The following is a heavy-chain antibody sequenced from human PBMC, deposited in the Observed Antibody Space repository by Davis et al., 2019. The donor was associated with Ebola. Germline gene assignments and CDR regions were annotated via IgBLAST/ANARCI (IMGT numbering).Heavy chain of an antibody. Sequence: GESLKISCAASGFTFSSYNMNWVRQAPGKGLERVSYISSSSSTIYYADSVKGRFTISRDNAKNSLYLQMNSLRDEDTAVYYCARETNSRLLYNWFDPWGQGTLVTVSS. CDR2: ISSSSSTI. CDR1: GFTFSSYN. V-gene: IGHV3-48*02. J-gene: IGHJ5*02. D-gene: IGHD2-21*01. CDR3: ARETNSRLLYNWFDP.